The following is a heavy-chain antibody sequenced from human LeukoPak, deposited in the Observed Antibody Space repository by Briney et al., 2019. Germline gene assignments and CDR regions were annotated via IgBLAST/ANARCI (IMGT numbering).Heavy chain of an antibody. CDR3: AKDSSYGYYCGVDV. J-gene: IGHJ6*02. CDR1: GFTFSSYA. V-gene: IGHV3-23*01. Sequence: GGSLRLSCAASGFTFSSYAMSWVRQAPGKGLEWVSGVSGSGGSTYYADSVKGRFTISRDNSKNTLFLHMNSLRAEDTAVYFCAKDSSYGYYCGVDVWGQGTTVTVSS. CDR2: VSGSGGST. D-gene: IGHD5-18*01.